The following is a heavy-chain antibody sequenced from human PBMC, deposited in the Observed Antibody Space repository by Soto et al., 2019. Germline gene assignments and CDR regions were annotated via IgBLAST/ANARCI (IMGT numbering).Heavy chain of an antibody. CDR2: IKQDGSEK. Sequence: EVQLVESGGGLVQPGGSLRLSCAASEFTFSSYWMSWVRQAPGKGLEWVANIKQDGSEKSYVASVKGRFNISGDNAKKSLYLQMNSLRAEDTAVYYCARNSRESNYAYWTYWGQGTLVTVSS. CDR1: EFTFSSYW. V-gene: IGHV3-7*01. CDR3: ARNSRESNYAYWTY. D-gene: IGHD3-3*01. J-gene: IGHJ4*02.